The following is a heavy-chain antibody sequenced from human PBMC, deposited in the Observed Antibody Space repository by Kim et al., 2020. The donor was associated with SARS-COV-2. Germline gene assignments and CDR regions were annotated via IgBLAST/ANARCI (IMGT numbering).Heavy chain of an antibody. Sequence: PSLKSRVTISVDTSKHQFSLKLSSVTAADTAVYYCARGGDAVVTADFDYWGQGTLVTVSS. J-gene: IGHJ4*02. CDR3: ARGGDAVVTADFDY. V-gene: IGHV4-34*01. D-gene: IGHD2-21*02.